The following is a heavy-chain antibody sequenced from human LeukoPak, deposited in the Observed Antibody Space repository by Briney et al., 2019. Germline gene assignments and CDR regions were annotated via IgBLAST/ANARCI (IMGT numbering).Heavy chain of an antibody. CDR2: IYYSGTT. Sequence: SETLSLTCTVSGGSFSSSGYYWGWIRQPPGKGLEWIGSIYYSGTTYYNPSLKSRVTISLDTSKNQLSLKLNSVTAADAAVYYCARDRDVVGGSEGMDVWGQGTTVTVSS. D-gene: IGHD5-12*01. J-gene: IGHJ6*02. V-gene: IGHV4-39*02. CDR1: GGSFSSSGYY. CDR3: ARDRDVVGGSEGMDV.